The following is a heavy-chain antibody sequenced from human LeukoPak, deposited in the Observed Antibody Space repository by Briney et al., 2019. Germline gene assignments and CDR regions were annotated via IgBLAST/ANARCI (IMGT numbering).Heavy chain of an antibody. CDR2: IYYSGST. CDR1: GGSISSYY. V-gene: IGHV4-59*01. D-gene: IGHD3-3*01. CDR3: ARQITIFGVVTYFDY. Sequence: SETLSLTCTVSGGSISSYYWSWIRQPPGKGLEWIGYIYYSGSTNYNPSLKSQVTISVDTSKNQFSLKLSSVTAADTAVYYCARQITIFGVVTYFDYWGQGTLVTVSS. J-gene: IGHJ4*02.